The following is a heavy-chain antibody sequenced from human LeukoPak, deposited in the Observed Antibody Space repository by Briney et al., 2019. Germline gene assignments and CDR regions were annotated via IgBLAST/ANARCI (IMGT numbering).Heavy chain of an antibody. D-gene: IGHD6-19*01. J-gene: IGHJ4*02. CDR1: GFTFSSYS. CDR2: ISSSSSNI. CDR3: ARDHSSGRPAFDY. V-gene: IGHV3-48*01. Sequence: PGGSLRLSCAASGFTFSSYSMNWVRQAPGRGLEWVSYISSSSSNIYFADSVKGRFTISRDDAKNSLYLQMNSLRAEDTAVYYCARDHSSGRPAFDYWGQGTLVTVSS.